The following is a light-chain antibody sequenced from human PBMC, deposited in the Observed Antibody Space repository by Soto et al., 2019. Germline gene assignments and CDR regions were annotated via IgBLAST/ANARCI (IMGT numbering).Light chain of an antibody. CDR3: MQGTHWPWT. CDR1: QSLEYSDGNTF. V-gene: IGKV2-30*01. CDR2: QVS. J-gene: IGKJ1*01. Sequence: DVVLTQSPLSLPVTLGQPASMSCRSSQSLEYSDGNTFLNWFHQRPGQSPRRLIYQVSNRDSGVPDRFNGSGSVTDFTLRISRVEAEDVGLYFCMQGTHWPWTFGQGTKVEI.